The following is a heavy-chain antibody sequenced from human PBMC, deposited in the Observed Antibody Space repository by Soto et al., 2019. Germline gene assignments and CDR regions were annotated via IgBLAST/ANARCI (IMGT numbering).Heavy chain of an antibody. CDR3: ARDDQYYYDSSGYSGSAFDI. CDR1: GGSISSGGYS. J-gene: IGHJ3*02. CDR2: IYHSVTT. V-gene: IGHV4-30-2*01. Sequence: SETLSLTCAVSGGSISSGGYSWSWIRQPPGKGLECIGYIYHSVTTYYNPSLKSRVTISVDRSKNQFSLKLSSVTAADTAVYYCARDDQYYYDSSGYSGSAFDIWGQGTMVT. D-gene: IGHD3-22*01.